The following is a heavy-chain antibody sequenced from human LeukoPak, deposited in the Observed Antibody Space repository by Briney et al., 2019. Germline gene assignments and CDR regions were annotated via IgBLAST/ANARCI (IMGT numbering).Heavy chain of an antibody. CDR1: GYTFTNYA. Sequence: ASVKVSCKASGYTFTNYAINWVRQAPGQGLEWMGIINPSGGSTSYAQKFQGRVTMTRDMSTSTVYMELSSLRSEDTAVYYCARPTIPLDPNNWFDPWGQGTLVTVSS. D-gene: IGHD3/OR15-3a*01. CDR2: INPSGGST. J-gene: IGHJ5*02. CDR3: ARPTIPLDPNNWFDP. V-gene: IGHV1-46*01.